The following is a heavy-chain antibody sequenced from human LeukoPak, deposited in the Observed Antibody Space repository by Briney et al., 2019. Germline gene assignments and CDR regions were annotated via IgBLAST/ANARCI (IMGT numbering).Heavy chain of an antibody. CDR2: ISTDGSVT. Sequence: GGSLRLSCAASGFTFSTYWMHWVRRAPGKGLVWVSRISTDGSVTSYADSVKGRFTISRDNAKNTMYLQMNSLRAEDTAVYYCAKGPVSGSRSPLDYWGQGTLVTVSS. V-gene: IGHV3-74*01. J-gene: IGHJ4*02. CDR3: AKGPVSGSRSPLDY. D-gene: IGHD1-26*01. CDR1: GFTFSTYW.